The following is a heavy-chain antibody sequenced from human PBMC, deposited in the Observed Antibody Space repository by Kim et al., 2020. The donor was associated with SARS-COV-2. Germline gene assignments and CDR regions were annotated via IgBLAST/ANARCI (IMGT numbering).Heavy chain of an antibody. V-gene: IGHV4-34*01. CDR2: INHSGST. D-gene: IGHD3-10*01. CDR3: ARGGSHGSGSYYIAPTYHWFDP. Sequence: SETLSLTCAVYGGSFSGYYWSWIRRHPGKGLEWCGEINHSGSTTYNPSLKSRGTISVDTSNNQLSLKLSSVTAADTAVYYCARGGSHGSGSYYIAPTYHWFDPWGQGSLVTVSP. CDR1: GGSFSGYY. J-gene: IGHJ5*02.